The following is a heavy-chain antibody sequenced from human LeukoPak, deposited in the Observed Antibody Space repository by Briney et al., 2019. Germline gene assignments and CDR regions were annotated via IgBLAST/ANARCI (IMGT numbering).Heavy chain of an antibody. CDR1: GFTFSSYA. D-gene: IGHD3-10*01. CDR2: ISYDGSNK. V-gene: IGHV3-30-3*01. CDR3: ARVDYYGSGSSGYYYHGMDV. J-gene: IGHJ6*02. Sequence: PGRSLRLSCAASGFTFSSYAMHWVRQAPGKGLEWVAVISYDGSNKYYADSVKGRFTISRDNSKNTLYLQMNSLRAEDTAVYYCARVDYYGSGSSGYYYHGMDVWGQGTTVTVSS.